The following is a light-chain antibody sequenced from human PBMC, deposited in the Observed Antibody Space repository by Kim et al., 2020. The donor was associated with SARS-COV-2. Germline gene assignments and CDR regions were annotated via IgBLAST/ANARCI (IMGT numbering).Light chain of an antibody. V-gene: IGLV3-21*01. J-gene: IGLJ3*02. CDR1: NVGSKG. CDR3: QVWDSSDDQWV. CDR2: YDT. Sequence: SYELTQAPSVSVAPGKTANITCGGNNVGSKGVHWYQQKPGQAPVLVIYYDTDRPSGIPERFSGSNSGNTATLTISRVEAGDEADYYCQVWDSSDDQWVFGGGTQLTVL.